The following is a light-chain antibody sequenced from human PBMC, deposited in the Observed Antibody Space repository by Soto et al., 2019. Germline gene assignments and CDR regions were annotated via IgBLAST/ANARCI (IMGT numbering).Light chain of an antibody. CDR1: STDFVSYNR. J-gene: IGLJ1*01. CDR2: EAS. CDR3: ISYTGSSASYV. Sequence: VLTQPPSVSGSPGQSVTISCTGTSTDFVSYNRVSWYQQPPGTAPKLIIYEASNRPSGVPDRFSGSKSGNTASLTISGLQAEDEADYYCISYTGSSASYVFGTGTKVTVL. V-gene: IGLV2-18*02.